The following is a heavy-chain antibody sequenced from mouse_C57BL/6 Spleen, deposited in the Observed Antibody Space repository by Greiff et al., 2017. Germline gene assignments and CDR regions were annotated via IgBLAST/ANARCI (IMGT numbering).Heavy chain of an antibody. V-gene: IGHV5-6*01. D-gene: IGHD3-2*02. CDR1: GFTFSSYG. Sequence: EVQVVESGGDLVKPGGSLKLSCAASGFTFSSYGMSWVRQTPDKRLEWVATISSGGSYTYYPDSVKGRFTISRDNAKNTLYLQMSSLKSEDTAMYYCARPQTAQATWAYWGQGTLVTVSA. CDR2: ISSGGSYT. J-gene: IGHJ3*01. CDR3: ARPQTAQATWAY.